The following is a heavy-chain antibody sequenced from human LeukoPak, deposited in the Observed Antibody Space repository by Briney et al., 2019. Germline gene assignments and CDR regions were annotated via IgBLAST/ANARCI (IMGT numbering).Heavy chain of an antibody. J-gene: IGHJ4*02. V-gene: IGHV3-30*04. CDR2: ISYDGSNK. CDR3: ARDSSIAAAEYYFDY. D-gene: IGHD6-13*01. CDR1: GFTFSSYA. Sequence: GGSLRLSCAASGFTFSSYAMHWVRQAPGKGLERVAVISYDGSNKYYADFVKGRFTISRDNSKNTLYLQMNSLGAEDTAVYYCARDSSIAAAEYYFDYWGQGTLVTVSS.